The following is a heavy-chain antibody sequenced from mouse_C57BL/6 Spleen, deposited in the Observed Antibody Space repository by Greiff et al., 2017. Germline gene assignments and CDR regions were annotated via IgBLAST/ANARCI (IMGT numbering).Heavy chain of an antibody. V-gene: IGHV1-9*01. CDR3: ARRGKRFLDY. J-gene: IGHJ2*01. CDR1: GYTFTGYW. Sequence: VQLQQSGAELMKPGASVKLSCKATGYTFTGYWIEWVKQRPGHGLEWIGEILPGRGSTNYNEKFKVKATFTADTSTNTAYTQLSSLTPEDSAIYYCARRGKRFLDYWGQGTTLTVSS. D-gene: IGHD1-1*01. CDR2: ILPGRGST.